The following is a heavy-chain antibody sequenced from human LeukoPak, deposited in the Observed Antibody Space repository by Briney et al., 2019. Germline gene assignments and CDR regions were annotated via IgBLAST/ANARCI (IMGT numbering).Heavy chain of an antibody. CDR1: GGSISSGGYY. Sequence: PSQTLSLTCTVSGGSISSGGYYWSWIRPHPGKGLEWIGYIYYSGSTYYNPSLKSCVTISVDTSKNQFSLKLSSVTAADTAVYNCARSGEMATWSVDYWGQGTLVTVSS. J-gene: IGHJ4*02. CDR3: ARSGEMATWSVDY. V-gene: IGHV4-31*03. D-gene: IGHD5-24*01. CDR2: IYYSGST.